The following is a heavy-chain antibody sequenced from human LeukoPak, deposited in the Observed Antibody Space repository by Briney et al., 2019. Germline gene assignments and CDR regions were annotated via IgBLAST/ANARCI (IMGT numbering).Heavy chain of an antibody. J-gene: IGHJ4*02. CDR3: ATLGPPIY. V-gene: IGHV3-74*01. Sequence: DPGGSLRLSCAASGFTFSSYWMHWVRQAPGKGLMWVSRINSDASSILYADSVKGRFTISRDNAKNTLYLQMNSLRAEDTAVYYCATLGPPIYWGQGTLVTVSS. CDR1: GFTFSSYW. CDR2: INSDASSI.